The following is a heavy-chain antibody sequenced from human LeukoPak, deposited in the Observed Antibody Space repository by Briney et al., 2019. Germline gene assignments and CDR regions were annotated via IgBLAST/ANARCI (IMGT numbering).Heavy chain of an antibody. D-gene: IGHD1-26*01. CDR2: IYYSGST. CDR3: ARVGDGYSGSFDAFDI. Sequence: SETLSLTCTVSGGSISSYHWSWIRQPPGKGLEWIGYIYYSGSTNYNPSLKSRVTISVDTSKNQFSLKLSSVTAADTAVYYCARVGDGYSGSFDAFDIWGQGTMVTVSS. CDR1: GGSISSYH. V-gene: IGHV4-59*01. J-gene: IGHJ3*02.